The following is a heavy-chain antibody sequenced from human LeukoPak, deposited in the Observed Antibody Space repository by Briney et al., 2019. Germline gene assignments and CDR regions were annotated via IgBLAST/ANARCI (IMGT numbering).Heavy chain of an antibody. CDR1: GFTVSSNY. V-gene: IGHV3-66*01. D-gene: IGHD3-3*01. Sequence: GGSLRLSCAASGFTVSSNYMSWVRQAPGKGLEWVSVIYSGGTTYYADSVKGRFTISRDNSKNTLYLQMNSLRAADTAISYCARDERLLSFLKWGQGPLVTVSS. J-gene: IGHJ4*02. CDR3: ARDERLLSFLK. CDR2: IYSGGTT.